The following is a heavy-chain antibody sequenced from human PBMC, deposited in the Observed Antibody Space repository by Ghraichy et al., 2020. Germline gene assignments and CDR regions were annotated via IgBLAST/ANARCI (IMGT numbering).Heavy chain of an antibody. CDR3: ARVDDSSGYYWYYFDY. CDR1: GFTFSSYS. CDR2: ISSSSTI. V-gene: IGHV3-48*02. D-gene: IGHD3-22*01. J-gene: IGHJ4*02. Sequence: GSLRLSCAASGFTFSSYSMNWVRQAPGKGLEWVSYISSSSTIYYADSVKGRFTISRDNAKNSLYLQMNSLRDEDTAVYYCARVDDSSGYYWYYFDYWGQGTLVTVSS.